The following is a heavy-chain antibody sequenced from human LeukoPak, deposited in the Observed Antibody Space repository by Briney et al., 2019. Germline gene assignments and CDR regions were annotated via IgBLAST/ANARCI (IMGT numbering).Heavy chain of an antibody. CDR2: ISYDGSNK. D-gene: IGHD3-10*01. CDR3: AKEGLLWFGELIYYYYMDV. CDR1: GFTFSSYS. Sequence: GKSLRLSCAASGFTFSSYSMHWVRQAPGKGLEWVAVISYDGSNKYYADSVKGRFTISRDNSKNTLYLQMNSLRAEDTAVYYCAKEGLLWFGELIYYYYMDVWGKGTTVTISS. V-gene: IGHV3-30*04. J-gene: IGHJ6*03.